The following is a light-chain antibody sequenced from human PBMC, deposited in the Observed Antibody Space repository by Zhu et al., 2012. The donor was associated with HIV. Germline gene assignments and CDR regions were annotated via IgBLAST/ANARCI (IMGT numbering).Light chain of an antibody. V-gene: IGKV1D-13*01. CDR3: QQFYNYPPLT. Sequence: AIQLTQTPPSLSAYVGDRVTITCRASQGILSALAWYQQKPGKPPRLLIYDVSSLQKGVPSRFSGSGSGTDFTLTITNLQPEDFATYYCQQFYNYPPLTFGGGTKVGGQT. CDR1: QGILSA. CDR2: DVS. J-gene: IGKJ4*01.